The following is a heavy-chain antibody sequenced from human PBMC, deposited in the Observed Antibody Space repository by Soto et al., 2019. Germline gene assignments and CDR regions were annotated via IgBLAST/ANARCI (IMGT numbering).Heavy chain of an antibody. Sequence: QVQLVQSGAEVKKPGASVKVSCKASGYTFTGYGISWVRQAPGQGLEWMGWISAYNGNTNYAQKLQGRVTMTTDTSTSTAHMELRSLRSDDTAVYYCASSLLVGYGLEGESDWGQGTLVTVSS. CDR2: ISAYNGNT. CDR3: ASSLLVGYGLEGESD. V-gene: IGHV1-18*01. CDR1: GYTFTGYG. J-gene: IGHJ4*02. D-gene: IGHD5-18*01.